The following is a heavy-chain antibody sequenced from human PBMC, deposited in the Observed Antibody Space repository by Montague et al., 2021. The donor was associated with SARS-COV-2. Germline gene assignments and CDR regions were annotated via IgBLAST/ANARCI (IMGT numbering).Heavy chain of an antibody. J-gene: IGHJ6*02. D-gene: IGHD3-22*01. Sequence: SGSTNYNPSLKSRVTISVDTSKNQFSLKLSSVIAADTAVYYCARDSDYYDSSAGYYYGMDVWGLGHTVTVSS. CDR2: SGST. V-gene: IGHV4-59*01. CDR3: ARDSDYYDSSAGYYYGMDV.